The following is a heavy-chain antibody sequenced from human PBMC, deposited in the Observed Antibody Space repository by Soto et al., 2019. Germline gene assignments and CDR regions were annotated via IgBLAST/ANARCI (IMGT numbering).Heavy chain of an antibody. D-gene: IGHD1-26*01. CDR3: VRDGVGTTVYFGYFDF. CDR2: IRNDGSNL. Sequence: QVQLMESGGGVVQPGRSLRLSCAASGFTFTGYGMHWVRQAPGKGLEWVAIIRNDGSNLYYGDAVKGRFTISRDNSKDTVYLQMNSLRPEDTAVYYCVRDGVGTTVYFGYFDFWGQGTLVTVSS. V-gene: IGHV3-33*01. J-gene: IGHJ4*02. CDR1: GFTFTGYG.